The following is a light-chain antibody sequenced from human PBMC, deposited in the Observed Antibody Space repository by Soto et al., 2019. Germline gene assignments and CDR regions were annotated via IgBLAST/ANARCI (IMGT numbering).Light chain of an antibody. CDR3: SSYTARSTWV. CDR2: EVT. Sequence: HSALTQPASVSGSPGQSITISCTGTSSDVGSYNYVSWYQQHPGTSPKLLIYEVTNRPSGVSNRFSGSKSGNTASLIISGLQAEDEADYYCSSYTARSTWVFGGGTKLTVL. CDR1: SSDVGSYNY. J-gene: IGLJ3*02. V-gene: IGLV2-14*01.